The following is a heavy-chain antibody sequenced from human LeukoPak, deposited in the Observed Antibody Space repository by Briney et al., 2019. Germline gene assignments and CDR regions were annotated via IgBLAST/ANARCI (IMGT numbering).Heavy chain of an antibody. D-gene: IGHD3-9*01. Sequence: SETLSLTCTVSGGSISSSSYYWGWIRQPPGKGLEWIGSIYYSGSTYYNPSLKSRVTISVDTSKNQFSLKLSSVTAADTAEYYCARRSELRYSQHDAFDIWGQGTMVTVSS. CDR2: IYYSGST. V-gene: IGHV4-39*01. CDR1: GGSISSSSYY. J-gene: IGHJ3*02. CDR3: ARRSELRYSQHDAFDI.